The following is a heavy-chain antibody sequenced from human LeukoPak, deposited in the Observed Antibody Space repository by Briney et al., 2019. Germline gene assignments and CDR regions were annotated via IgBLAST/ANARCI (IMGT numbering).Heavy chain of an antibody. V-gene: IGHV3-73*01. CDR1: GFTFSGSA. CDR3: SVVVAATGGDRDFDY. Sequence: PGGSLRLSCAASGFTFSGSAMHWVRQASGKGLEWVGRIRSKANSYATAYAASVKGRFTISRDDSKNTAYLQMNSLKTEDTAVYYCSVVVAATGGDRDFDYWGQGTLVTVSS. CDR2: IRSKANSYAT. D-gene: IGHD2-15*01. J-gene: IGHJ4*02.